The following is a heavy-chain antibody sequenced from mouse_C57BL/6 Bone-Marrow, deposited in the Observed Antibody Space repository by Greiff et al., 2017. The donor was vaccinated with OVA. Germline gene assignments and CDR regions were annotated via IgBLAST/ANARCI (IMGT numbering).Heavy chain of an antibody. Sequence: VQLQQPGAELVKPGASVKMSCKASGYTFTSYWITWVKQRPGQGLEWIGDIYPGSGSTNYNEKFKSKATLTVDTSSSTAYMQLSSLTSEDSAVYYCARTGYDYDSYYFDYWGQGTTLTVSS. J-gene: IGHJ2*01. D-gene: IGHD2-4*01. CDR2: IYPGSGST. V-gene: IGHV1-55*01. CDR1: GYTFTSYW. CDR3: ARTGYDYDSYYFDY.